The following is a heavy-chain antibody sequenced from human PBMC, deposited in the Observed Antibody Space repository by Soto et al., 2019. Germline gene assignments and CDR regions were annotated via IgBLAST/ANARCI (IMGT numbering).Heavy chain of an antibody. Sequence: SVKVSCKXSGGTFSSYVITWVRQAPGQGLEWMGGIIPVFGTTNYAQKFQGRVTITADESTRTAYMELSSLRSEDTAVYYCAKETRPYGGLADYWGQGTLVTVSS. D-gene: IGHD4-17*01. V-gene: IGHV1-69*13. CDR1: GGTFSSYV. CDR2: IIPVFGTT. CDR3: AKETRPYGGLADY. J-gene: IGHJ4*02.